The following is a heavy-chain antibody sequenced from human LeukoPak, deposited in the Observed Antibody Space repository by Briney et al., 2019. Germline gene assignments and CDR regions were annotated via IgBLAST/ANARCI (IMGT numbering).Heavy chain of an antibody. Sequence: GGSLRLSCAASGFTFSDYYMSWIRQAPGKGLEWVSYISSSGSTIYYADSVKGRFTISRDNAKNSLYLQMNSLRAEDTAVYYCARTDISITMVRGENAFDIWGQGTMVTVSS. J-gene: IGHJ3*02. V-gene: IGHV3-11*04. D-gene: IGHD3-10*01. CDR1: GFTFSDYY. CDR3: ARTDISITMVRGENAFDI. CDR2: ISSSGSTI.